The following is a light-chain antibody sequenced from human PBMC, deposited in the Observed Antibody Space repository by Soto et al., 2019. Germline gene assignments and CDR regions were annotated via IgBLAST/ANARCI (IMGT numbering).Light chain of an antibody. V-gene: IGKV4-1*01. CDR1: QSVLYNSNNKNY. CDR2: WAS. Sequence: DIVMTQSPDSLAVSLGERATINCKSSQSVLYNSNNKNYLAWYQQKPGQPPALLIYWASTRESGVPDRFSGSWSGTDFTLTISSLQAEDEAVYYCQQYYSTPPTFGQGTKVEIK. CDR3: QQYYSTPPT. J-gene: IGKJ1*01.